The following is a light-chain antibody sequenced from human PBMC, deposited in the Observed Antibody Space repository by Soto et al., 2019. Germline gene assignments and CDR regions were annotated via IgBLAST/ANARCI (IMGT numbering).Light chain of an antibody. CDR1: SSNIGAGYD. V-gene: IGLV1-40*01. CDR3: QSYDSSSVV. J-gene: IGLJ2*01. CDR2: DNN. Sequence: QSVLTQPPSVSGAPGQRVTISCTGSSSNIGAGYDVHWYQQLPGTSPKLLIYDNNNRPSGVPDRFSGSKSGTSASLAITGLQAEDEADYYCQSYDSSSVVFGGGTQLTVL.